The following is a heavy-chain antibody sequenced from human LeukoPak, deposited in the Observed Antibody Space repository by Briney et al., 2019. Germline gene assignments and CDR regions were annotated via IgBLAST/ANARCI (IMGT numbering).Heavy chain of an antibody. CDR1: GFTFSSYS. CDR3: AKAAEPHYYDSSGYVNY. Sequence: GGSLRLSCAASGFTFSSYSMNWVRQAPGKGLEWVSSISSSSSYIYYADSVKGRFTISRDNAKNSLYLQMNSLRAEDTAVYYCAKAAEPHYYDSSGYVNYWGQGTLVTVSS. J-gene: IGHJ4*02. D-gene: IGHD3-22*01. CDR2: ISSSSSYI. V-gene: IGHV3-21*04.